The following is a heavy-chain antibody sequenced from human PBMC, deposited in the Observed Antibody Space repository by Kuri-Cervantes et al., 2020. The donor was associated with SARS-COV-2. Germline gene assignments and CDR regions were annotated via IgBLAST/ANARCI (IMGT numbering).Heavy chain of an antibody. CDR2: ISGSGGTT. J-gene: IGHJ6*02. Sequence: GESLKISCAASGFTFSNYAMSWVRQAPGKGLEWVSHISGSGGTTNYADSVKGRFTISRDNSKKTLYLQMNSLRNEDTAIYYCVKSQVPVAGKNYLFYAMDVWGQGTSVTVSS. CDR3: VKSQVPVAGKNYLFYAMDV. D-gene: IGHD6-19*01. V-gene: IGHV3-23*01. CDR1: GFTFSNYA.